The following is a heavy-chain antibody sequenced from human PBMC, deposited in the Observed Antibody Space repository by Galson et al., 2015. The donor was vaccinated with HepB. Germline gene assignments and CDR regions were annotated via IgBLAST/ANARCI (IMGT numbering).Heavy chain of an antibody. CDR3: ARGGEANPFYMDV. Sequence: SVKVSCKAFGYTFTNYGINWVRQAPGQGLEWMGWMNPNSGKTGYPQKFYGRVTMTRNISIRTAYMELSSLRSEDTAVYYCARGGEANPFYMDVWGKETTVTVSS. V-gene: IGHV1-8*01. CDR2: MNPNSGKT. J-gene: IGHJ6*03. CDR1: GYTFTNYG. D-gene: IGHD3-10*01.